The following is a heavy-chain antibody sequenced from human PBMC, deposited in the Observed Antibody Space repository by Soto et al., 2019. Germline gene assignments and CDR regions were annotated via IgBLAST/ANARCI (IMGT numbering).Heavy chain of an antibody. D-gene: IGHD2-2*01. CDR1: GYAFTSYG. Sequence: ASVKVSCKASGYAFTSYGISWVRQAPGQGLEWMGWISAYNGNTNYAQKLQGRVTMTTDTSTSTAYMELRSLRSDDTAVYYCAVGGYCSSTSCYELVNYYYGMDVWGQGTTVTVSS. V-gene: IGHV1-18*04. J-gene: IGHJ6*02. CDR2: ISAYNGNT. CDR3: AVGGYCSSTSCYELVNYYYGMDV.